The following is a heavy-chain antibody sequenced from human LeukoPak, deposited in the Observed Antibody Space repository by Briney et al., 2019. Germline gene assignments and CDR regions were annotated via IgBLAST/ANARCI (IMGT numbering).Heavy chain of an antibody. CDR3: ARAPGTTFDY. CDR2: IYYSGST. J-gene: IGHJ4*01. V-gene: IGHV4-39*07. D-gene: IGHD4-17*01. Sequence: SETLSLTCTVSGGSISSSTYYWGWIRQPPGKGLEWIGSIYYSGSTYYNPSIKSRVTISVDTSKNQFSLKLTSVTAADTAVYYCARAPGTTFDYWGHGNMVTVSS. CDR1: GGSISSSTYY.